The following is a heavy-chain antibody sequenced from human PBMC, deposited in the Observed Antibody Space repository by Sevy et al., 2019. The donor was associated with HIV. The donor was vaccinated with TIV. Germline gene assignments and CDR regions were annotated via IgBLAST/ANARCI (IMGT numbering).Heavy chain of an antibody. V-gene: IGHV3-23*01. D-gene: IGHD3-22*01. J-gene: IGHJ3*02. CDR3: AKDLKDYDSSGYDAFEI. CDR1: GFTFSSYA. CDR2: ISGSGGST. Sequence: GGSLRLSCAASGFTFSSYAMSWVRQAPGKGLEWVSAISGSGGSTYYADSVKGRFTISRDNSKNTLYLQMNSLRAEDTAVYYCAKDLKDYDSSGYDAFEIWGQGTMVTVSS.